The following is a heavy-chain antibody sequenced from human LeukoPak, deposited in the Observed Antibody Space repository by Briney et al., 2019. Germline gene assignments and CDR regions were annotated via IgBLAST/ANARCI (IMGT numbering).Heavy chain of an antibody. Sequence: SETLSLTCTVSGGSICSYYWSWIRQPPGKGLEWIGYIYYSGSTNYNPSLKSRVTISVDTSKNQFSLKLSSVTAADTAVYYCARLKGWLQFPDAFDIWGQGTMVTVSS. V-gene: IGHV4-59*01. J-gene: IGHJ3*02. D-gene: IGHD5-24*01. CDR1: GGSICSYY. CDR2: IYYSGST. CDR3: ARLKGWLQFPDAFDI.